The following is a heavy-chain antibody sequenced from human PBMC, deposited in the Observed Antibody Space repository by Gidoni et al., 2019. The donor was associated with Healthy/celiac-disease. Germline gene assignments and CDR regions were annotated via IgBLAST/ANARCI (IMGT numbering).Heavy chain of an antibody. V-gene: IGHV4-34*01. J-gene: IGHJ6*02. CDR3: ARGIVVPAATYYYYYGMDV. CDR2: INHSGST. Sequence: QVQLQQWGAGLLKPSETWSLTCAVYGGYFSGSYWSWIRQPPGKGLEWIGEINHSGSTNYNPSLKSRVTISVDTSKNQFSLKLSSVTAADTAVYYCARGIVVPAATYYYYYGMDVWGQGTTVTVSS. D-gene: IGHD2-2*01. CDR1: GGYFSGSY.